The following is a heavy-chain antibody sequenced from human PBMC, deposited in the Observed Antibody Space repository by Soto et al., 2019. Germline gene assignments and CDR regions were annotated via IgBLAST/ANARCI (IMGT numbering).Heavy chain of an antibody. D-gene: IGHD6-13*01. CDR1: GGSISDNDYY. V-gene: IGHV4-39*07. CDR3: TRENPGIAL. CDR2: IFHTGTT. Sequence: PSETLSLTCTVSGGSISDNDYYWSWIRQPPGKGLEWIGTIFHTGTTYYNPSLQSRVAVSVDKSKNQFSLNLSFVTAADTAVYYCTRENPGIALWGQGTLVTVSS. J-gene: IGHJ1*01.